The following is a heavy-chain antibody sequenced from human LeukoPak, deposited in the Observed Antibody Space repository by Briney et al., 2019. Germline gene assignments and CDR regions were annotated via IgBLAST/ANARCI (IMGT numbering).Heavy chain of an antibody. CDR2: IYYSGST. CDR1: GGSFSGYY. D-gene: IGHD3-22*01. CDR3: ARERLIRTFDI. J-gene: IGHJ3*02. Sequence: SETLSLTCAVYGGSFSGYYWSWIRQHPGKGLEWIGYIYYSGSTYYNPSLKSRVTISVDTSKNQFSLKLSSVTAADTAAYYCARERLIRTFDIWGQGTMVTVSS. V-gene: IGHV4-31*11.